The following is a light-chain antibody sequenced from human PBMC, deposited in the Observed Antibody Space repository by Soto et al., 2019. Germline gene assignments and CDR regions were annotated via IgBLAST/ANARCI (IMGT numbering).Light chain of an antibody. J-gene: IGKJ5*01. V-gene: IGKV1-12*01. CDR3: QQANSFPIT. Sequence: DIQMTQSPSSVSASVGDRVTITCRASQRLNYLAWYQQKPGKAPKLLIYEATNLQSGVPPRFSGSVSGTDFTLTISSLQPEDFATYFCQQANSFPITFGQGTRLEIK. CDR1: QRLNY. CDR2: EAT.